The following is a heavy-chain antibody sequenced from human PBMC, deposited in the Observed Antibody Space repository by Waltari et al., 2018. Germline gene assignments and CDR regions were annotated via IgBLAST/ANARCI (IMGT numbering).Heavy chain of an antibody. V-gene: IGHV4-59*01. CDR1: GGSISRYS. Sequence: QVQLQESGPGLVKPSETLSLTCTVSGGSISRYSWSWIRQPPGKGLEWIGYIYYSGSTNYNPSLKSRVTISVDTSKNQFSLKLSSVTAADTAVYYCARVGYSYGGLDYWGQGTLVTVSS. J-gene: IGHJ4*02. CDR2: IYYSGST. CDR3: ARVGYSYGGLDY. D-gene: IGHD5-18*01.